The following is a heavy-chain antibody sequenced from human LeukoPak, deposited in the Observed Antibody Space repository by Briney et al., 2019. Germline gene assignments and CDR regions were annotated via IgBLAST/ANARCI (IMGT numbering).Heavy chain of an antibody. CDR1: GFTFSSYS. D-gene: IGHD4-23*01. V-gene: IGHV3-21*01. J-gene: IGHJ4*02. CDR2: ISSSSSYI. Sequence: GGSLRLSCAASGFTFSSYSMNWVRQAPGKGLEWVSSISSSSSYIYYADSEKGRFTISRDNSKNTLYLQMNSLRAEDTAVYYCARGAHKRDDYGGFFDYWGQGTLVTVSS. CDR3: ARGAHKRDDYGGFFDY.